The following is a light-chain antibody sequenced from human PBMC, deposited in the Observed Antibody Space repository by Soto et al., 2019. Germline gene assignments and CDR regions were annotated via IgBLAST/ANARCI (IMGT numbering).Light chain of an antibody. V-gene: IGKV1-39*01. CDR1: QYIGRD. Sequence: DIQVTQSPSSLSASVGDRVTITCRASQYIGRDLNWSQQKPGKAPKLLIFAASSLQRGRTARCSGSGSETDITLANSSVQPDDFRSYYCQQSYRRGFTFGPGTKVDF. CDR3: QQSYRRGFT. CDR2: AAS. J-gene: IGKJ3*01.